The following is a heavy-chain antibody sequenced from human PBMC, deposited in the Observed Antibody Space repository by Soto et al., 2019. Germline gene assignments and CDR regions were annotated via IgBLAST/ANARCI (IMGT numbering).Heavy chain of an antibody. CDR3: ASRGERVYKDTSVYG. J-gene: IGHJ1*01. V-gene: IGHV1-69*05. CDR1: GGTFCNYA. D-gene: IGHD1-1*01. CDR2: IIPIFGTT. Sequence: QVQLVQSGAEVKKPGSSVMVSCKASGGTFCNYALSWDRLAPGQGLEWRGDIIPIFGTTNNAQKFQGRVTHTSDESTSTAVLMLSSLGYVDTVVYNCASRGERVYKDTSVYGWGQGTLVTVSA.